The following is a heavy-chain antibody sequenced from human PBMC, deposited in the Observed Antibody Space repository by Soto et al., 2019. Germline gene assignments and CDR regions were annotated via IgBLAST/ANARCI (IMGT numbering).Heavy chain of an antibody. Sequence: QLQLQESGPGLVMPSETLSLTCTVSGDSISGSPYFWGWIRQPPGKRLEWIGSIFYDGYTVYSPSLPSRVTLSVATSKNRFSLRLTSVAAADTAIYFCARLQAAVPHYWGQGTLVTVSS. CDR2: IFYDGYT. J-gene: IGHJ4*02. CDR3: ARLQAAVPHY. CDR1: GDSISGSPYF. D-gene: IGHD6-13*01. V-gene: IGHV4-39*01.